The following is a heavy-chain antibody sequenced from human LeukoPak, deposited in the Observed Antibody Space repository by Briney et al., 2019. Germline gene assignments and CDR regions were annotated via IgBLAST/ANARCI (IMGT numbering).Heavy chain of an antibody. CDR2: ISGSGGST. CDR3: AKVAPITMIVVVNSWFDP. Sequence: PGGSLRLSCAASGFTFSSHAMSWVRQAPGKGLEWVSAISGSGGSTYYADSVKGRFTISRDNSKNTLYLQMNSLRAEDTAVYYCAKVAPITMIVVVNSWFDPWGQGTLVTVSS. D-gene: IGHD3-22*01. J-gene: IGHJ5*02. V-gene: IGHV3-23*01. CDR1: GFTFSSHA.